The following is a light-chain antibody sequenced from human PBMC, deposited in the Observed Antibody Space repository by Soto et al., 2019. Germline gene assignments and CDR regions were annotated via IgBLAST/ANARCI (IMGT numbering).Light chain of an antibody. CDR2: EVT. CDR3: CSYAGSETDV. CDR1: SSDVGGYNY. J-gene: IGLJ2*01. V-gene: IGLV2-11*01. Sequence: QSALTQPRSVSGSPGQSFTISCTGTSSDVGGYNYVSWYQQHPGKAPKLMIYEVTKRPSGVPDRFSGSKSGNTASLTISGLQAEDEADYYCCSYAGSETDVFGGGTKLTVL.